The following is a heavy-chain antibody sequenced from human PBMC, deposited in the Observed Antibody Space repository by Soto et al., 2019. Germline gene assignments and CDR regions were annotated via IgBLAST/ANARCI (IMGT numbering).Heavy chain of an antibody. CDR2: ISGSGGST. J-gene: IGHJ4*02. CDR1: GFTFSSYA. Sequence: GGSLRLSCAASGFTFSSYAMSWVRQAPGKGLEWVSAISGSGGSTYYADSVKGRFTISRDNSKNTLYLQMNSLRAEDTAVYYCAKDGNKNIVVVPAALDYWGQGTLVTVSS. V-gene: IGHV3-23*01. D-gene: IGHD2-2*01. CDR3: AKDGNKNIVVVPAALDY.